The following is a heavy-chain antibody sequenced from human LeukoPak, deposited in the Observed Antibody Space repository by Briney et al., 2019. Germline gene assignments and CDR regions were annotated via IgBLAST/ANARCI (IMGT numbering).Heavy chain of an antibody. CDR1: GSTFSNYW. CDR3: ARDRDDGGFEY. CDR2: VKEDGRVK. D-gene: IGHD4-23*01. J-gene: IGHJ4*02. Sequence: GGSLRLSCAASGSTFSNYWMSWVRQAPEKGLEWVANVKEDGRVKQYMDSMKGRFTISRDNAKNSLYLQMNSLRVEDTAVYYCARDRDDGGFEYWGQGTLVTVSS. V-gene: IGHV3-7*01.